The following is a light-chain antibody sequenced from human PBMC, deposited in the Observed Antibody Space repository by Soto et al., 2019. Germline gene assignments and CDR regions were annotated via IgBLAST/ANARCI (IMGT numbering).Light chain of an antibody. Sequence: EIVMTQSPYTLSVSQGEGATLSCRVSQSIRSNLAWYQQRPGQAPRLLMYGASTRADGIPARFTGSGSGTEFTLTISSLQSEDFAVYYCQKDHIAPPWTSGQGTKWIS. V-gene: IGKV3-15*01. CDR2: GAS. CDR3: QKDHIAPPWT. CDR1: QSIRSN. J-gene: IGKJ1*01.